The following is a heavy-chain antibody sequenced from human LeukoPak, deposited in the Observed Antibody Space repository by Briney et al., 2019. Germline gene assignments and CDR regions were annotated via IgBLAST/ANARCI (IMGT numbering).Heavy chain of an antibody. Sequence: GESLKTSCKGTGYSFTSYWIGWVRQMPGKGLEWMGIIYLGDSDTRYSPSFQGPVTISADKSISIAYLQWSSLKASDTAMYYCARLVNYDILTGYYIQDGKGNWFDPWGQGTLVTVSS. CDR1: GYSFTSYW. D-gene: IGHD3-9*01. V-gene: IGHV5-51*01. J-gene: IGHJ5*02. CDR3: ARLVNYDILTGYYIQDGKGNWFDP. CDR2: IYLGDSDT.